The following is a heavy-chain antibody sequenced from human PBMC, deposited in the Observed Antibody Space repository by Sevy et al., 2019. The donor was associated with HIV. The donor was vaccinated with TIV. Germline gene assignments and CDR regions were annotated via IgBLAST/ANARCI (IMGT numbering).Heavy chain of an antibody. CDR2: IRYSGST. CDR3: AGPTLTYSSGWSYYDY. CDR1: GASISSSGYY. V-gene: IGHV4-39*01. Sequence: SETLSITCSVSGASISSSGYYWGWIRQPPGKGLEWIASIRYSGSTFYNPSLRSRVTISADTSKNQFSLKLNSVTAADTARYYCAGPTLTYSSGWSYYDYWGQGTVVTVSS. D-gene: IGHD6-19*01. J-gene: IGHJ4*02.